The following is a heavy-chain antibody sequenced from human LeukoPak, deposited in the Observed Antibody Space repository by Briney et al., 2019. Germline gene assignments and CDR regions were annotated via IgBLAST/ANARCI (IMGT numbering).Heavy chain of an antibody. D-gene: IGHD1-26*01. V-gene: IGHV3-21*01. CDR3: AKGRGWEASYYYYYMDV. CDR1: GFTFSSYS. Sequence: GGSLRLSCAASGFTFSSYSMNWVRQAPGKGLEGVSSISSSSSYIYYADSVKGRFTTSRDNAKNSLYIQMNSLRAEDTAVYYCAKGRGWEASYYYYYMDVWGKGTTVTISS. CDR2: ISSSSSYI. J-gene: IGHJ6*03.